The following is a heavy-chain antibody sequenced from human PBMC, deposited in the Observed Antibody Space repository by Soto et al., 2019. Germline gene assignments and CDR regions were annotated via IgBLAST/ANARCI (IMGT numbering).Heavy chain of an antibody. V-gene: IGHV1-3*05. CDR1: GYTFTSYA. D-gene: IGHD3-16*01. Sequence: QVQLVQSGAEEKKPGASVKVSCKASGYTFTSYAMHWVRQAPGKSLGGMGWINAGNGNTNYSKNFQGRVTITRDTSASTGYMELSSWRSEDTAVYYCARGNYDYVWGRLNWFDPWGQGTLVTVSS. CDR2: INAGNGNT. CDR3: ARGNYDYVWGRLNWFDP. J-gene: IGHJ5*02.